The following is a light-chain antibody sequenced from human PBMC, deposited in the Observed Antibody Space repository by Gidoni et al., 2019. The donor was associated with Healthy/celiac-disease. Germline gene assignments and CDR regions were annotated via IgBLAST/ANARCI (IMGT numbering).Light chain of an antibody. CDR3: QQRSNWPIT. CDR2: DAS. Sequence: VLTQSPATLYLSPGERAALSCRSTPSVSSYLAWYQQKPGQAPRLLIYDASNRATGIPARFSGSGSGTDFTLTISSLEPEDFAVYYCQQRSNWPITFGQGTRLEIK. J-gene: IGKJ5*01. V-gene: IGKV3-11*01. CDR1: PSVSSY.